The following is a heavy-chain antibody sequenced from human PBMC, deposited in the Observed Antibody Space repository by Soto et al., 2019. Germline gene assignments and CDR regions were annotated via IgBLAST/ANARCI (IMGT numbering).Heavy chain of an antibody. CDR1: GGTFSSYA. V-gene: IGHV1-69*13. CDR3: ATVFWWGIAAAGFDP. Sequence: SVKVSCKASGGTFSSYAISWVRQAPGQGLEWMGGIIPIFGTANYAQKFQGRVTITADESTSTAYMELSSLRSEDTAVYYCATVFWWGIAAAGFDPWGQGTLVTVS. CDR2: IIPIFGTA. D-gene: IGHD6-13*01. J-gene: IGHJ5*02.